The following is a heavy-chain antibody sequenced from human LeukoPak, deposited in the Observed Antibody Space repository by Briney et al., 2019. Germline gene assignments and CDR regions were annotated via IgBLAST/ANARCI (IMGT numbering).Heavy chain of an antibody. Sequence: GESLKISCKGSGYSFNTYWIGWVRQMPGKGLEWMGIIFPGDSDTRYSPSFQGQVTISADKSISTAYLQWSSLKASDTAVYYCARHLDSDYDSYFDYWGQGTLVTVSS. CDR2: IFPGDSDT. D-gene: IGHD5-12*01. V-gene: IGHV5-51*01. CDR3: ARHLDSDYDSYFDY. CDR1: GYSFNTYW. J-gene: IGHJ4*02.